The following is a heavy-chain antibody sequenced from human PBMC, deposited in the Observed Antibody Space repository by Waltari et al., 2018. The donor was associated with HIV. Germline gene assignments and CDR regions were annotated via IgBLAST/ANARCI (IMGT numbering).Heavy chain of an antibody. Sequence: QVQLVQSGAEVKKPGSSVKVSCKASGATFSSYAISWVRQAPGQGLEWMGGIIPILGTANYAQKFQGRVTITADESTSTAYMELSSLRSEDTAVYYCARGSWDYVWGSYQTIRYFDYWGQGTLVTVSS. CDR3: ARGSWDYVWGSYQTIRYFDY. D-gene: IGHD3-16*02. J-gene: IGHJ4*02. V-gene: IGHV1-69*01. CDR2: IIPILGTA. CDR1: GATFSSYA.